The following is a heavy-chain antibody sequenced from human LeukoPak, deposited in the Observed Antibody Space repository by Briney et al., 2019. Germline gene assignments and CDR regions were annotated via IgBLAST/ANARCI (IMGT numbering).Heavy chain of an antibody. CDR2: INPNSGGT. Sequence: ASVKVSCKASGYIFTGYYMHWVRQAPGQGLEWMGWINPNSGGTNYAQMFQGRVTMTRDTAISTAYMELSRLRSDDTAVYYCARGDRGGFDPWGQGTLVTVSS. J-gene: IGHJ5*02. CDR3: ARGDRGGFDP. D-gene: IGHD1-26*01. V-gene: IGHV1-2*02. CDR1: GYIFTGYY.